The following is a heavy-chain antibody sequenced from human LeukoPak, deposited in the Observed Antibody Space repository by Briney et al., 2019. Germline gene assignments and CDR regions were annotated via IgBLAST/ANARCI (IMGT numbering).Heavy chain of an antibody. D-gene: IGHD3-22*01. J-gene: IGHJ4*02. CDR2: ISGDGGST. CDR3: AKDTYYYDSSGYEGPSFDY. V-gene: IGHV3-43*02. Sequence: GGSLRLSCAASGFTFDDYATRWVRQAPGKGLEWVSLISGDGGSTYYADSVKGRFTISRDNSKNSLYLKMNSLRTEDTALYYCAKDTYYYDSSGYEGPSFDYWGQGTLVTVSS. CDR1: GFTFDDYA.